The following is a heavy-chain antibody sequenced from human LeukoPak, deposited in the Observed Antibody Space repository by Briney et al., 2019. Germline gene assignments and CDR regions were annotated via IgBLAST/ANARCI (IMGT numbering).Heavy chain of an antibody. CDR3: ARDHSSGYYFHY. J-gene: IGHJ4*02. V-gene: IGHV1-69*06. D-gene: IGHD3-22*01. Sequence: GASVKVSCKASGGTFSSYAISWVRQAPGQGLEWMGGIIPIFGTANYAQKFQGRVTITADKSTSTAYMELSSLRSEDTAVYYCARDHSSGYYFHYWGQGTLVTVSS. CDR2: IIPIFGTA. CDR1: GGTFSSYA.